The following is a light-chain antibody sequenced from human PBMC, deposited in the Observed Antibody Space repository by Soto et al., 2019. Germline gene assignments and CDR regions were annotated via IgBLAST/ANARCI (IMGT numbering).Light chain of an antibody. CDR2: DAS. J-gene: IGKJ4*01. CDR3: QHYSSYPLT. CDR1: ESINGW. Sequence: DIQMTQSPSTLSVSVGDRVTITCRASESINGWLAWYQQKPGKAPRILIYDASKLEPGVPSRLSGSGSGAEYTLAISSLQPEGFAAYYCQHYSSYPLTFGGGTKVEL. V-gene: IGKV1-5*01.